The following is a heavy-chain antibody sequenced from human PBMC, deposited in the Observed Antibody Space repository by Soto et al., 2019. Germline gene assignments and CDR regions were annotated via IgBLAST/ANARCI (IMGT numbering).Heavy chain of an antibody. V-gene: IGHV1-69*01. Sequence: QVQLVQSGAEVKKPGSSVKVSCKASGGTFSSYAISWVRQAPGQGLEWMGGVIPIFGTANYAQKFQGRVTITADESTSTAYMELSSLRSEDTAVYYCARDYEQSPAYTGAFDIWGQGTMVTVSS. CDR2: VIPIFGTA. CDR1: GGTFSSYA. CDR3: ARDYEQSPAYTGAFDI. D-gene: IGHD5-12*01. J-gene: IGHJ3*02.